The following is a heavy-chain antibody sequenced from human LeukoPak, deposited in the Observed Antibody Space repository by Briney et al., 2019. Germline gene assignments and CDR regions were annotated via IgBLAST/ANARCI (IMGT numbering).Heavy chain of an antibody. CDR2: IYHGDSDT. V-gene: IGHV5-51*01. D-gene: IGHD3-3*01. CDR3: ARQNDFRLDY. J-gene: IGHJ4*02. Sequence: GESLKISCKGSGYSFTSYWIGWVRQMPGKGLEWMGIIYHGDSDTRYSPSLQGQVTISVDTSIGTAYLQWSSLKASDTAIYYCARQNDFRLDYWGQGTLVTVSS. CDR1: GYSFTSYW.